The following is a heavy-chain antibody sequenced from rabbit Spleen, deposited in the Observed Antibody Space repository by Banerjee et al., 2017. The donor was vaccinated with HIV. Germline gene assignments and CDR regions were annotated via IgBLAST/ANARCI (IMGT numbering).Heavy chain of an antibody. CDR2: IYAGSGDSA. CDR1: GFSFSGSYY. D-gene: IGHD1-1*01. V-gene: IGHV1S40*01. Sequence: QSLEESGGGLVKPGASLTLTCKASGFSFSGSYYMCWVRQAPGKGLEWIGCIYAGSGDSAAYASWAKGRFTISKTSSTTVTLRMTSLTAADTATYFCARGGASSAYLYAFNLWGPGTLVTVS. J-gene: IGHJ4*01. CDR3: ARGGASSAYLYAFNL.